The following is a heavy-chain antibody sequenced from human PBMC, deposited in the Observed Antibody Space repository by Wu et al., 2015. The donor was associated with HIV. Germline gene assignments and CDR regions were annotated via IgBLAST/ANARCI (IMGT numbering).Heavy chain of an antibody. D-gene: IGHD3-22*01. J-gene: IGHJ2*01. V-gene: IGHV1-8*01. CDR2: MNPNSGNT. CDR1: GYTFSAYD. CDR3: ARAASFFYDKHGYYRNWYFDV. Sequence: QVQLVQSETEMKKPGASLKVSCKASGYTFSAYDINWVRQAPGQGLEWVGWMNPNSGNTGYPQKFQGRVTMTRDTSISTAYMELSSLKSEDTAVYYCARAASFFYDKHGYYRNWYFDVWGRWXPGRCLL.